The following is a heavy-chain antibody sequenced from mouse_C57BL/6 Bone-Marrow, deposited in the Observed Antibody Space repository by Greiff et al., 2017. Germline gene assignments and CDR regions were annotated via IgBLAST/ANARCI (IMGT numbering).Heavy chain of an antibody. CDR1: GYTFTDYY. J-gene: IGHJ1*03. CDR2: IFPGSGST. V-gene: IGHV1-75*01. Sequence: QVQLQQSGPELVKPGASVKISCKASGYTFTDYYLNWVKPRPGQGLEWIGWIFPGSGSTYYNEKFNGKATLTVDKSSSTAYMLLSSLTSEDSAVYFGARSNYYGSSYGYFDVWGTGTTVTVSS. D-gene: IGHD1-1*01. CDR3: ARSNYYGSSYGYFDV.